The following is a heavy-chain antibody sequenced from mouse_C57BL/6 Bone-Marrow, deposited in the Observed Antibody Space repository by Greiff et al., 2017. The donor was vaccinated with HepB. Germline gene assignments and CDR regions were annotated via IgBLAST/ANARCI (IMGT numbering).Heavy chain of an antibody. V-gene: IGHV1-64*01. CDR2: IHPNSGST. CDR1: GYTFTSYW. CDR3: ARRERGYYFDY. J-gene: IGHJ2*01. Sequence: VQLQQPGAELVKPGASVKLSCKASGYTFTSYWMHWVKQRPGQGLEWIGMIHPNSGSTNYNEKFKSKATLTVDKSSSTAYMQLSSLTSEDSAVYYCARRERGYYFDYWGQGTTLTVSS.